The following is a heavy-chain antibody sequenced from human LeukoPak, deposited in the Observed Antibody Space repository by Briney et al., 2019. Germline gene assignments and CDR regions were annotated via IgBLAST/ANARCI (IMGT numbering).Heavy chain of an antibody. CDR3: TRGYSTRHFPFDS. V-gene: IGHV3-20*04. CDR1: GFNFGDLG. Sequence: GFLGPFCSAPGFNFGDLGMTLVRPNSGQGLGRVAGVNSNGRSAGYAAAVRGRFTISRDNYKNSLYLDMGSLRLEDTAFYYCTRGYSTRHFPFDSWGQGTLVTVSS. D-gene: IGHD2-2*01. CDR2: VNSNGRSA. J-gene: IGHJ4*02.